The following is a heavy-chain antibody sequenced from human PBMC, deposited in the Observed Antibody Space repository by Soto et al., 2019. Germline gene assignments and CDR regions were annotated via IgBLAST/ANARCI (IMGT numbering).Heavy chain of an antibody. Sequence: ASVKVSCKASGGTFSSYAISWVRQAPGQGLEWMGWMNPNSGNTGYAQKFQGRVTMTRNTSISTAYMELSSLRSEDTAVYYCAREGSWYYGMDVWGQGTTVTVSS. CDR2: MNPNSGNT. V-gene: IGHV1-8*02. J-gene: IGHJ6*02. CDR3: AREGSWYYGMDV. D-gene: IGHD6-13*01. CDR1: GGTFSSYA.